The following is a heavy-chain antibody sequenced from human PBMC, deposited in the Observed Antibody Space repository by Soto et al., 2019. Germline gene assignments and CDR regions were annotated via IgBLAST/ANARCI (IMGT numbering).Heavy chain of an antibody. D-gene: IGHD3-10*01. CDR2: VNNGGGGT. V-gene: IGHV3-23*01. CDR3: AKERLGRGIDY. Sequence: EVLLLDSGGGLVQPGGSLRLSCAASGFTFSNYAMTWVRQAPGKGPEWISTVNNGGGGTYYADSVKGRFTISRDNSKNTLYLQVSSLRAEDTAVYCCAKERLGRGIDYWGQGILVTVSS. CDR1: GFTFSNYA. J-gene: IGHJ4*02.